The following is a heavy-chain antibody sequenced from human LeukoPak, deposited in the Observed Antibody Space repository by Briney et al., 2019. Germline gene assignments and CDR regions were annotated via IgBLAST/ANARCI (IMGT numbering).Heavy chain of an antibody. CDR1: GFTFSSYS. D-gene: IGHD5-18*01. CDR2: ISSSSSYI. CDR3: ARDGGYSYGYFDY. V-gene: IGHV3-21*01. Sequence: GGSLRLSCAASGFTFSSYSMNWVRQAPGKGLEWVSSISSSSSYIYYADSVKGRFTISRDNAKNSLYLQMNSLRAEDTAVYYCARDGGYSYGYFDYWGQGTLVSVSS. J-gene: IGHJ4*02.